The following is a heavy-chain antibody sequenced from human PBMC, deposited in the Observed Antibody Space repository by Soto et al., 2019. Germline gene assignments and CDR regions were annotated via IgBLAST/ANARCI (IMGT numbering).Heavy chain of an antibody. Sequence: ASVKVSCKASGFTFSSSAVQWVRQARGQRLEWIGRIVVGSGNTNYAQKFQERVTITRDMSTSTAYMELSSLRSEDTAFYYCAAFDPGPMGFDPWGQGTLVTVSS. J-gene: IGHJ5*02. D-gene: IGHD3-9*01. CDR3: AAFDPGPMGFDP. CDR2: IVVGSGNT. V-gene: IGHV1-58*01. CDR1: GFTFSSSA.